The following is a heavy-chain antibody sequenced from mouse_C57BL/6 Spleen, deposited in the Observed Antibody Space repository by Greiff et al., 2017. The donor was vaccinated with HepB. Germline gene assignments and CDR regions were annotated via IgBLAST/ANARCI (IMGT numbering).Heavy chain of an antibody. V-gene: IGHV1-61*01. CDR3: ARGLSYYGSSYGLDY. D-gene: IGHD1-1*01. CDR1: GYTFTSYW. Sequence: VQLQQPGAELVRPGSSVKLSCKASGYTFTSYWMDWVKQRPGQGLEWIGNIYPSDSETHYNQKFKDKATLTVDKSSSTAYMQLSSLTSEDSAVYYCARGLSYYGSSYGLDYWGQGTTLTVSS. J-gene: IGHJ2*01. CDR2: IYPSDSET.